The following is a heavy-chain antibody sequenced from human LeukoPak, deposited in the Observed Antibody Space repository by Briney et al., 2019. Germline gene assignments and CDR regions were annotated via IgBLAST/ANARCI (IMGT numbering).Heavy chain of an antibody. CDR1: GYTFTSYD. V-gene: IGHV1-8*01. Sequence: ASVKVSCKASGYTFTSYDINWVRQATGQGLEWMGWMNPNSGNTGYAQKFQGRVPMTRNTSISTAYMELSSLRSEDTAVYYCTREHFWSGYYYYYYYYGMDVWGQGTTVTVSS. J-gene: IGHJ6*02. D-gene: IGHD3-3*02. CDR2: MNPNSGNT. CDR3: TREHFWSGYYYYYYYYGMDV.